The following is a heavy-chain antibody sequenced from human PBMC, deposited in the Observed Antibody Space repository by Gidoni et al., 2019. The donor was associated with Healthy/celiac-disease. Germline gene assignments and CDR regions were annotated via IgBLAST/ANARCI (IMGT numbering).Heavy chain of an antibody. CDR1: GFTVSSNY. J-gene: IGHJ4*02. CDR3: ARGRGYFDY. D-gene: IGHD1-26*01. Sequence: EVQLVESGGGLVQPGASLRLSCAPSGFTVSSNYMSCVRQAPGKGLEWVSVIFRGGSTYYADSVKGRFTISRDNSKNTLYLQMNSLRAEDTAVYYCARGRGYFDYWGQGTLVTVSS. CDR2: IFRGGST. V-gene: IGHV3-66*02.